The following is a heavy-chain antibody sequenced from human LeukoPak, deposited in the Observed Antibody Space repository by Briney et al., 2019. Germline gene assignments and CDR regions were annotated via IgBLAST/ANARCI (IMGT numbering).Heavy chain of an antibody. CDR2: ITAPGDAT. Sequence: GGSLRLSCATSGFTFSSNAMTWVRQAPGKGLECVSAITAPGDATYYAGSVKGRFSISRDNSKNTLYLQLNSLRAEDTALYYCAKAFGTNGYFQLPIDFWGQGTLVTVSS. D-gene: IGHD2-8*01. V-gene: IGHV3-23*01. CDR3: AKAFGTNGYFQLPIDF. CDR1: GFTFSSNA. J-gene: IGHJ4*02.